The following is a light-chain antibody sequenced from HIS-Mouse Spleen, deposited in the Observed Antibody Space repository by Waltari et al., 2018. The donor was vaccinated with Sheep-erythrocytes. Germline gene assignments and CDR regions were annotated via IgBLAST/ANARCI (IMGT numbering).Light chain of an antibody. CDR1: KLGDKY. CDR3: QAWDSSTAV. J-gene: IGLJ2*01. V-gene: IGLV3-1*01. Sequence: SYELTQPPSVSVSPGQTASITCSGDKLGDKYACWYQQKPGQSPVLVIYQDSKRPSGIPERFSGSNSGNTATLTISGTQAMYEADYYWQAWDSSTAVFGGGTKLPVL. CDR2: QDS.